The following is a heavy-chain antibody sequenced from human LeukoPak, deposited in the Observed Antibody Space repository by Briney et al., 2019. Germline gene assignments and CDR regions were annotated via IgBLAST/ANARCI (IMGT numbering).Heavy chain of an antibody. CDR3: ARGARSKDYTDYDGSRLDY. CDR2: MNPNSGNT. CDR1: GNTFTTYD. J-gene: IGHJ4*02. D-gene: IGHD5-12*01. V-gene: IGHV1-8*03. Sequence: ASVTLSCKASGNTFTTYDINWVRQATGQGLEWMGWMNPNSGNTAYAQTFQGRVAITRNTSISTAYMELSSLRSEDTAVYYCARGARSKDYTDYDGSRLDYWGQGTLVNVSS.